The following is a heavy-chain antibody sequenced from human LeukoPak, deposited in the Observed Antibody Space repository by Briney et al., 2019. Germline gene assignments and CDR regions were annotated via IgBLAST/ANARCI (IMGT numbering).Heavy chain of an antibody. CDR3: VRYSDQGFDY. CDR1: GFTFSSYS. D-gene: IGHD1-26*01. Sequence: GGSLTLSCAVSGFTFSSYSMVWVRQAPGKGLEWVAYISATSTKTYSDSVEGRFAVSRDKTKNSLLLQMNSLRDDDTAVYYCVRYSDQGFDYWGQGTLVTVSS. CDR2: ISATSTK. V-gene: IGHV3-48*02. J-gene: IGHJ4*02.